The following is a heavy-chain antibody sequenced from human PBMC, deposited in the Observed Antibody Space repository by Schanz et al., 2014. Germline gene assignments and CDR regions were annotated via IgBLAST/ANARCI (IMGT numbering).Heavy chain of an antibody. J-gene: IGHJ6*02. D-gene: IGHD6-13*01. V-gene: IGHV3-30*04. Sequence: LVESGGGVVQPGRSLRLSCAASGFTFSSYAMHWVRQAPGKGLEWVAVISYDGSNKYYADSVKGRFTISRDNSKNTLYLQMNSLRAEDTAAYYCVSSAWYPSDYYYYNNMDVWGQGTTVTVSS. CDR2: ISYDGSNK. CDR1: GFTFSSYA. CDR3: VSSAWYPSDYYYYNNMDV.